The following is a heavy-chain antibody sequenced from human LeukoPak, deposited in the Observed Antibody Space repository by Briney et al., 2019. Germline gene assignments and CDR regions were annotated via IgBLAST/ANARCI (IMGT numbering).Heavy chain of an antibody. CDR2: IKSKTDGGTT. CDR1: GFTFSNAW. Sequence: PGGSLRLSCAASGFTFSNAWMSWVRQAPGKGLEWVGRIKSKTDGGTTDYAASVKGRFTISRDDSKNTLYLQMNSLKTEDTAVYYCTTKYYYDSSGYYLFDYWGQGTLVTVSS. V-gene: IGHV3-15*01. J-gene: IGHJ4*02. CDR3: TTKYYYDSSGYYLFDY. D-gene: IGHD3-22*01.